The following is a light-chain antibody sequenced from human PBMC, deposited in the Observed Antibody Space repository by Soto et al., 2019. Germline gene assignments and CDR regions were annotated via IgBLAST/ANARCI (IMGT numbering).Light chain of an antibody. CDR3: QQYNSYPLT. V-gene: IGKV1-5*03. CDR1: QGISSY. Sequence: GNRVNITCWASQGISSYLAWYQQKPGKAPKLLIYKASTLESGVPSRFSGSGSGTEFTLAISSLQPDDSATYYCQQYNSYPLTFGGGTKVDIK. CDR2: KAS. J-gene: IGKJ4*01.